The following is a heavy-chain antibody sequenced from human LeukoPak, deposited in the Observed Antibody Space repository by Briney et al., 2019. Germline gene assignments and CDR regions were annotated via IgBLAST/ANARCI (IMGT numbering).Heavy chain of an antibody. V-gene: IGHV3-23*01. Sequence: GGSLRLSCAASGFTFSSYAMSWVRQAPGKGLEWVSAISGSGGSTYYADSVKGRFTISRGNSKNTLYLQMNSLRAEDTAVYYCAKLSWIQLWSSFDYWGQGTLVTVSS. CDR3: AKLSWIQLWSSFDY. CDR1: GFTFSSYA. J-gene: IGHJ4*02. D-gene: IGHD5-18*01. CDR2: ISGSGGST.